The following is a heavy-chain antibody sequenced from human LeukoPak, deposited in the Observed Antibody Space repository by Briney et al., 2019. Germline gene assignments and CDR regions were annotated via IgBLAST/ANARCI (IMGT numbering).Heavy chain of an antibody. CDR2: ISWDGGST. Sequence: GGSLRLSCAASGFTFSNYAMNWVRQAPGKGLEWVSLISWDGGSTYYADSVKGRFTISRDNSKNSLYLQMNSLRTEDTALYYCAKSSTRVVILDDAFDIWGQGTMVTVSS. D-gene: IGHD3-3*01. V-gene: IGHV3-43*01. CDR1: GFTFSNYA. J-gene: IGHJ3*02. CDR3: AKSSTRVVILDDAFDI.